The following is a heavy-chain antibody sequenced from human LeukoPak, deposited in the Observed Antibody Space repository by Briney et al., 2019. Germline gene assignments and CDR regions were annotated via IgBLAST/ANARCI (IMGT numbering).Heavy chain of an antibody. Sequence: SSETLSLTCAVYGGSFSGYYWSWIRQPPGKGLEWIGEINHSGSTNYNPSLKSRVTISVDTSKNQFSLKLSSVTAADTAVYYCARSVGSGSYFDYWGQGTLVTVSS. CDR1: GGSFSGYY. D-gene: IGHD1-26*01. CDR2: INHSGST. V-gene: IGHV4-34*01. J-gene: IGHJ4*02. CDR3: ARSVGSGSYFDY.